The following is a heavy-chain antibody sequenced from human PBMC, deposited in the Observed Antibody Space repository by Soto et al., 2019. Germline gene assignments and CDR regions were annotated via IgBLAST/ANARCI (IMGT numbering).Heavy chain of an antibody. Sequence: SETLSLTWTVSGGSISSSSYCWGWIRQPPGKGLEWIGSIYYSGSTYYNPSLKSRVTISVDTSKNQFSLKLSSVTAADTAVYYCARRNVNNWNDGGNWFDPWGQGTLVTVSS. CDR2: IYYSGST. CDR3: ARRNVNNWNDGGNWFDP. V-gene: IGHV4-39*01. D-gene: IGHD1-20*01. CDR1: GGSISSSSYC. J-gene: IGHJ5*02.